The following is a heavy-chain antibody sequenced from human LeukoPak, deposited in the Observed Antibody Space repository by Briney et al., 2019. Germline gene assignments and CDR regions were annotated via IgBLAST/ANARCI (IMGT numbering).Heavy chain of an antibody. CDR1: GGSISSYY. V-gene: IGHV4-4*07. J-gene: IGHJ6*03. CDR2: IYTSGST. D-gene: IGHD3-10*01. Sequence: SETLSLTCTVSGGSISSYYWSWIRQPAGKGLEWIGRIYTSGSTNYNPSLKSRVTMSVDTSKNQFSLKLSSVTAADTAVYYCASQYGSGSPYYYYMDVWGKGTTVTISS. CDR3: ASQYGSGSPYYYYMDV.